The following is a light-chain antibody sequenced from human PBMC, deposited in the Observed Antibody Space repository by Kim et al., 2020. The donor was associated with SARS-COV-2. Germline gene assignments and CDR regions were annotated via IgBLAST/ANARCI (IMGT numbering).Light chain of an antibody. CDR1: QSVTEW. CDR2: RAS. Sequence: ASVGDGVSITCRASQSVTEWLAWYQQKPGKAPSRLIYRASNLQNGVPSRFSGRGAATEFTLTISSLQPEDFATYFCHQYDSYPWTFGQGTKVDIK. CDR3: HQYDSYPWT. J-gene: IGKJ1*01. V-gene: IGKV1-5*03.